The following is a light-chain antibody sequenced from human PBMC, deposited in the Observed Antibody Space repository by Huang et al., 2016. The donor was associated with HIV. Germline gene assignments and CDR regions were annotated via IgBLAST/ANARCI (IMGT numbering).Light chain of an antibody. CDR2: ASS. Sequence: IQLTQSPSSLSASVGDRVTTTCRASQDFSSYLAWYQQKPGKAPKLLIYASSTLESGVPSRFNGSGSGTEFTLTINNLQPEDFATYYCLQLNSYPGTFGPGTNVDV. J-gene: IGKJ3*01. V-gene: IGKV1-9*01. CDR3: LQLNSYPGT. CDR1: QDFSSY.